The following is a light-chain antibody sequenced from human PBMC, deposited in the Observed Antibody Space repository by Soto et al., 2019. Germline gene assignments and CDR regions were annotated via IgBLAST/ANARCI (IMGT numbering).Light chain of an antibody. Sequence: IVMTQSPSTLSASPGESVTLSCRASQRVANDMVWYQPKPGQAPRLLTHGASTRDTGIQARFSGVGSGTEFTLTISSLQSEDFAVYYCQQYIKWPQTFGQGTRLGI. CDR1: QRVAND. CDR3: QQYIKWPQT. V-gene: IGKV3-15*01. J-gene: IGKJ5*01. CDR2: GAS.